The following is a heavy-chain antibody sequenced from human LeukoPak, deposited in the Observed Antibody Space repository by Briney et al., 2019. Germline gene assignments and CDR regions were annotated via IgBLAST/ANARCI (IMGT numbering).Heavy chain of an antibody. V-gene: IGHV3-21*01. CDR1: GFTFSSYS. J-gene: IGHJ4*02. Sequence: GGSLRLSCAASGFTFSSYSMNWVRQAPGRGPEWVSSISSSSSYIYYADSVKGRFTISRDNAKNSLYLQMNSLRAEDTAVYYCARDSGYSYGFPLSYWGQGTLVTVSS. CDR2: ISSSSSYI. D-gene: IGHD5-18*01. CDR3: ARDSGYSYGFPLSY.